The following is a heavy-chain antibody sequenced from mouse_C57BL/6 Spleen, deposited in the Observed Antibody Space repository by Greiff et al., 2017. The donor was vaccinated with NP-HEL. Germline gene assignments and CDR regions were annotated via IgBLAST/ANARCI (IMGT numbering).Heavy chain of an antibody. CDR2: IDPEPGGT. D-gene: IGHD1-1*01. CDR3: TRFLYYYGSSYSAMDY. Sequence: QVQLQQSGAELVRPGASVTLSCKASGYTFTDYEMHWVKQTPVHGLEWIGAIDPEPGGTAYNQKFKGKAILTADKSSSTAYMELRSLTSEDSAVYYCTRFLYYYGSSYSAMDYWGQGTSVTVSS. CDR1: GYTFTDYE. J-gene: IGHJ4*01. V-gene: IGHV1-15*01.